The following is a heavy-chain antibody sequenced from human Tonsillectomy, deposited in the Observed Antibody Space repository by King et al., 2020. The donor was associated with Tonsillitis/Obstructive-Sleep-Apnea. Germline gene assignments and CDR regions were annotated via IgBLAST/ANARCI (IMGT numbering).Heavy chain of an antibody. CDR3: AGAGDRETYYYDSSGPYYFDY. V-gene: IGHV4-31*03. D-gene: IGHD3-22*01. Sequence: VQLQESGPGLVKPSQTLSLTCTVSGGSISSGGYYWSWIRQHPGKGLEWIGYIYYSGSTYYNPSLKSRVTISVDTSKNQFSLKLSSVTAADTAVYYCAGAGDRETYYYDSSGPYYFDYWGQGTLVTVSS. CDR1: GGSISSGGYY. CDR2: IYYSGST. J-gene: IGHJ4*02.